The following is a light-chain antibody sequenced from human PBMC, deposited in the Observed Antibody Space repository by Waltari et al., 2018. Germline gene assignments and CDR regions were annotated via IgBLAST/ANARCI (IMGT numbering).Light chain of an antibody. CDR3: AAWDNSLNSPL. Sequence: QSVLTQPSSASGAPGQSVTISCSGSTSNIGSNYVYWYQQFPGTAPKLLIYYTNQRPSGVPDRFSGSKSGTSASLAITGLRSEDEADYYCAAWDNSLNSPLFGGGTRLTVL. J-gene: IGLJ2*01. CDR1: TSNIGSNY. CDR2: YTN. V-gene: IGLV1-47*02.